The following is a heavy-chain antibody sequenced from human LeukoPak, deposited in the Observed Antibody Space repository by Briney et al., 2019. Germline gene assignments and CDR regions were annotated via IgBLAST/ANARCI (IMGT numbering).Heavy chain of an antibody. V-gene: IGHV1-69*06. CDR3: ASRMDKGRGYSYGVDY. CDR1: GGTFSIYA. CDR2: IIPIFGTA. D-gene: IGHD5-18*01. Sequence: SVKVSCEASGGTFSIYAISWVRQAPGQGLGWMGGIIPIFGTANYAQKFQGRVTITADKSTSTAYMELSSLRSEDTAVYYCASRMDKGRGYSYGVDYWGQGTLVTGSS. J-gene: IGHJ4*02.